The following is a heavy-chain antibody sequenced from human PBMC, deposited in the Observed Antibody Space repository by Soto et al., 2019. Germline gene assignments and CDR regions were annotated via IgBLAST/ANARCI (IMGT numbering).Heavy chain of an antibody. Sequence: VQLLESGGGLVQPGGSLRLSCAASGFTFRDYAMNWVRQAPGKGLEWVSDISGSGDSARYADSVRGRFTISRDNSRNTLYLQMNSLRVDDTAVYYRGKERRGSGWSVCNYWGQGTLVTVSS. CDR3: GKERRGSGWSVCNY. CDR2: ISGSGDSA. CDR1: GFTFRDYA. J-gene: IGHJ4*02. D-gene: IGHD6-19*01. V-gene: IGHV3-23*01.